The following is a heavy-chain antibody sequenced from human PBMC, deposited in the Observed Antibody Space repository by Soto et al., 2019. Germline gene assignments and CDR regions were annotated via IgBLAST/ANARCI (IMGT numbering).Heavy chain of an antibody. CDR2: IDPSDSYT. V-gene: IGHV5-10-1*01. D-gene: IGHD6-13*01. J-gene: IGHJ6*02. CDR3: VRLSSSWSDYYYYGMDV. CDR1: GYSFTSYW. Sequence: GESLKISCKGSGYSFTSYWISWVRQMPGKGLEWMGRIDPSDSYTNYSPSFQGHVTISADKSISTAYLQWSSLKASDTAMYYCVRLSSSWSDYYYYGMDVWGQGTTVTVSS.